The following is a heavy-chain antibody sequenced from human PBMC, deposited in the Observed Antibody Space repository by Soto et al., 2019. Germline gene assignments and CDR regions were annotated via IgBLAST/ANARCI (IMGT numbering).Heavy chain of an antibody. D-gene: IGHD2-2*01. V-gene: IGHV3-30*18. J-gene: IGHJ4*01. Sequence: ESGGGVVQPGRSLRLSCAASGFTFSSYGMHWVRQAPGKGLEWVAVISYDGSNKYYADSVKGRFTISRDNSKNTLYLQMNSLRAEDTAVYYCAKEIRYCSSTSCLNFDYWGQEPWSPSPQ. CDR1: GFTFSSYG. CDR2: ISYDGSNK. CDR3: AKEIRYCSSTSCLNFDY.